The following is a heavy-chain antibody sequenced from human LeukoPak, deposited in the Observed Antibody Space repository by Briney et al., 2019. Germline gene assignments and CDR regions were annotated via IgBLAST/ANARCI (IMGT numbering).Heavy chain of an antibody. CDR3: ARGLFLSGYLDAFDI. Sequence: GGSLRLSCTVSGFTLSSYEMSWIRQAPGKGLEWVSSIDYSGGSTYYADSVKGRFTISRDNSKNTLYLQMNSLRVEDTAVYYCARGLFLSGYLDAFDIWGQGTVVTVSS. CDR2: IDYSGGST. CDR1: GFTLSSYE. J-gene: IGHJ3*02. D-gene: IGHD3-22*01. V-gene: IGHV3-23*01.